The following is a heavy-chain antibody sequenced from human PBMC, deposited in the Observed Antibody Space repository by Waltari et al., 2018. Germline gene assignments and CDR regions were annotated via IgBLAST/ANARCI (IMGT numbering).Heavy chain of an antibody. D-gene: IGHD6-19*01. Sequence: QVQLVQSGAEVTKPGSSVKVSCKASGGTFSSYAISWVRPAPGQGLEWMGRIIPIFGTANYAQKFQGRVTITADKSTSTAYMELSSLRSEDTAVYYCAREAQWLEGYYYGMDVWGQGTTVTVSS. CDR3: AREAQWLEGYYYGMDV. CDR2: IIPIFGTA. V-gene: IGHV1-69*08. CDR1: GGTFSSYA. J-gene: IGHJ6*02.